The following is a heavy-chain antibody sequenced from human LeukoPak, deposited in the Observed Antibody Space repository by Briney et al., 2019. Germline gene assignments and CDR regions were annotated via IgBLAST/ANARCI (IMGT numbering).Heavy chain of an antibody. CDR3: ARGPNNQVVRGVIGYYYMDV. J-gene: IGHJ6*03. CDR1: GYTFTGYY. D-gene: IGHD3-10*01. V-gene: IGHV1-8*03. CDR2: MNPNSGEK. Sequence: WASVKVSCKVSGYTFTGYYMHWVRQATGQGLEWMGWMNPNSGEKGHAQKFQGRVTITRETSINTAYMELSSLRSEDTAVYYCARGPNNQVVRGVIGYYYMDVWGKGTTVTVSS.